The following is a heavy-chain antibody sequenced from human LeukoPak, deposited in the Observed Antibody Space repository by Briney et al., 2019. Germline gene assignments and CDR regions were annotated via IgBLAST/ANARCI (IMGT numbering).Heavy chain of an antibody. V-gene: IGHV3-74*01. J-gene: IGHJ1*01. CDR2: IKSDGGT. CDR1: GFTFGSYW. CDR3: ARAPSEIGGYYPEYFRH. D-gene: IGHD3-22*01. Sequence: GGSLRLSCAASGFTFGSYWMNWVRQAPGKGLVWVSRIKSDGGTNYADSVKGRFTISRDNAKKTVSLQMNSLRPEDTGVYYCARAPSEIGGYYPEYFRHWGQGTLVTVSS.